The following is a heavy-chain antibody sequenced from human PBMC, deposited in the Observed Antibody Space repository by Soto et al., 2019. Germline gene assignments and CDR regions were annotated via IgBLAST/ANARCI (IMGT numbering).Heavy chain of an antibody. CDR3: AAAATINDAFTI. CDR2: INPDGSNT. Sequence: PWRPLRLWCAAAGVTIINYWGRWVSQAPGKGLVWVSRINPDGSNTTYADSVKGRFTISRDNAKNTLYLQMSSLRAEDTSVYYCAAAATINDAFTIWGQGTMVTVSS. D-gene: IGHD5-12*01. V-gene: IGHV3-74*01. J-gene: IGHJ3*02. CDR1: GVTIINYW.